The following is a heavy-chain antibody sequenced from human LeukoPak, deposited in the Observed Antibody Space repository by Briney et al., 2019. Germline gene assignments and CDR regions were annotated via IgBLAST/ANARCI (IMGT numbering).Heavy chain of an antibody. CDR1: GFTVSSNY. CDR3: ARDSGYSYGAPPFDY. D-gene: IGHD5-18*01. V-gene: IGHV3-66*01. Sequence: PGGSLRLSCAASGFTVSSNYMSWVRQAPGKGLEWVSVIYSGGSTYYADSVKGRFTISRDNSKNTLYLQMNSLRAEDTAVYYCARDSGYSYGAPPFDYWGQGTLVTVSS. CDR2: IYSGGST. J-gene: IGHJ4*02.